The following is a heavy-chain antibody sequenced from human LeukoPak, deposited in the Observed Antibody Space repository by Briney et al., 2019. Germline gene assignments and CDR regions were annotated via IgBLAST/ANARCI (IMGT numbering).Heavy chain of an antibody. D-gene: IGHD3-3*01. CDR2: IYYSGST. CDR3: AAEREGDFWSGYYPLDY. J-gene: IGHJ4*02. Sequence: SETLSLTCTVSGGSISSYYWSWIRQPPGKGLEWIGYIYYSGSTNYNPSLKSRVTISVDTSKNQFSLKLSSVTAADTAVYYCAAEREGDFWSGYYPLDYWGQGTLVTVSS. CDR1: GGSISSYY. V-gene: IGHV4-59*08.